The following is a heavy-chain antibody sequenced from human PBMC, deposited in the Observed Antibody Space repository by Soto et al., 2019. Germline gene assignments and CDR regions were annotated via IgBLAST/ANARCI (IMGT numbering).Heavy chain of an antibody. Sequence: QVQLVQSGAEVKKPGSSVKVSCKASGGTFSSYAISWVRQSPGQGLEWMGGIIPIFGTANYAQKFQGRVTITADESTSTAYMELSSLRSEDPAVYYCARPYCSSTSCYRYYYGMDVWGQGTTVTVSS. J-gene: IGHJ6*02. CDR1: GGTFSSYA. CDR3: ARPYCSSTSCYRYYYGMDV. V-gene: IGHV1-69*01. D-gene: IGHD2-2*02. CDR2: IIPIFGTA.